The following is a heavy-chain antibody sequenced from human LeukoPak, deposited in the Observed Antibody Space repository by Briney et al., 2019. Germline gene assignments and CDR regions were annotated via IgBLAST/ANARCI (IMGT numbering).Heavy chain of an antibody. V-gene: IGHV3-74*01. J-gene: IGHJ4*02. D-gene: IGHD6-19*01. Sequence: GGSLRLSCAASGFTFSSYWMYWVRQAPGKGLVWVSRINSDGSTTSYADSVKGRFTISRDNSKKMLYLQMDSLRAEDTAVYYCATLRSDSSGWYYFDYWGQGTLVTVSS. CDR3: ATLRSDSSGWYYFDY. CDR1: GFTFSSYW. CDR2: INSDGSTT.